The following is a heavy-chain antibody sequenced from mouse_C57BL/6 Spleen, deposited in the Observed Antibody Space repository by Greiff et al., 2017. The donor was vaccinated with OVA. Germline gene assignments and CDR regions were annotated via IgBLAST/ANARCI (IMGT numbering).Heavy chain of an antibody. CDR1: GYAFSSSW. J-gene: IGHJ4*01. D-gene: IGHD2-1*01. CDR3: ARIYYGNYEDAMDY. Sequence: QVQLQQSGPELVKPGASVKISCKASGYAFSSSWMNWVKQRPGKGLEWIGRIYPGDGDTNYNGKFKGKATLTADKSSSTAYMQLSSLTSEDSAVYCCARIYYGNYEDAMDYWGQGTSVTVSS. CDR2: IYPGDGDT. V-gene: IGHV1-82*01.